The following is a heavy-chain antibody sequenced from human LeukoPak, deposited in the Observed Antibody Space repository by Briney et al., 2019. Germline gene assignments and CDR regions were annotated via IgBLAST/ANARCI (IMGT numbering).Heavy chain of an antibody. J-gene: IGHJ3*02. CDR1: GGTFSSYA. CDR2: IIPILGIA. D-gene: IGHD2-2*01. V-gene: IGHV1-69*04. Sequence: SVKVSCKASGGTFSSYAISWVRQAPGQGLEWMGRIIPILGIANYAQKFQGRVTITADKSTSTAYMELSSLRSEDTAVYYCAREDCSSTSCYRRAFDIWGQGTMATVSS. CDR3: AREDCSSTSCYRRAFDI.